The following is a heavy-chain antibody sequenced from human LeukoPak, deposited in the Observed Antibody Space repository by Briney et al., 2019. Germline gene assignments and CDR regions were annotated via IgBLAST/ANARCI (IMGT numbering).Heavy chain of an antibody. CDR2: IYYSGST. Sequence: SETLSLTCTVSGGSISSYYWSWIRQPAGKGLEWIGSIYYSGSTYYNPSLKSRVTISVDTSKNQFSLKLSSVTAADTAVYYCAREVSSSWIDYWGQGTLVTVSS. J-gene: IGHJ4*02. CDR1: GGSISSYY. CDR3: AREVSSSWIDY. V-gene: IGHV4-4*07. D-gene: IGHD6-13*01.